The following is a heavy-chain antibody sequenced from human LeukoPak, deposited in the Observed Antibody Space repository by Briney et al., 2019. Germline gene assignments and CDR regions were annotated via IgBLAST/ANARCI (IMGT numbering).Heavy chain of an antibody. D-gene: IGHD3-22*01. Sequence: GASVTVSCTASGYTFSSYGISWVRQAPGQGLEWMGIFNPSSVSTSYAQKFQGRVTMTRDMSTNTVYMELSRLTFEDTAVYYCARVTGYMIEDYFDYWGQGTLVTVSS. V-gene: IGHV1-46*01. CDR2: FNPSSVST. J-gene: IGHJ4*02. CDR3: ARVTGYMIEDYFDY. CDR1: GYTFSSYG.